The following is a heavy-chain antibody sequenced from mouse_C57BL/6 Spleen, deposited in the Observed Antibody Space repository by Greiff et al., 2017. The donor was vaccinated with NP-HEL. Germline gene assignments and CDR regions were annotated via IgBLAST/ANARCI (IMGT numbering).Heavy chain of an antibody. CDR1: GYAFSSYW. V-gene: IGHV1-80*01. CDR3: ARGRYFDV. Sequence: QVQLKHSGAELVKPGASVKISCKASGYAFSSYWMNWVKQRPGKGLEWIGQIYPGDGDTNYNGKCKGKATLTADNSSSTAYMQLSSLTAEDSAVYFWARGRYFDVWGTGTTVTVSS. J-gene: IGHJ1*03. CDR2: IYPGDGDT.